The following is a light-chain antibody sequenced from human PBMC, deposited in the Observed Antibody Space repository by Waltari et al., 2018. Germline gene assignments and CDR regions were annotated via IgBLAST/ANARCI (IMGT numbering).Light chain of an antibody. CDR3: YSTDTSGHERV. J-gene: IGLJ3*02. V-gene: IGLV3-10*01. Sequence: SYELTRPPSVSVSPGQTARITCSGAALPKKYGYWYQQKSGQAPVLVIYEDTKRPSGIPERFSGSSSGTVATLTISGAQVEDDADYYCYSTDTSGHERVFGGGTRLTVL. CDR1: ALPKKY. CDR2: EDT.